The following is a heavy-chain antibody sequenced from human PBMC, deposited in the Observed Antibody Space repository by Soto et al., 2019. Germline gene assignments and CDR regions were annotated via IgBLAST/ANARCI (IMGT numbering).Heavy chain of an antibody. CDR1: GFTFSSYW. V-gene: IGHV3-74*01. CDR2: TDIDGSFT. D-gene: IGHD1-26*01. Sequence: EVQLVESGGGLVQPGGSLRLSCVASGFTFSSYWMHWVRRTPGQGLVWISHTDIDGSFTTYADSVKGRFTISRDNAKNTLFLQMDSRRAEDTAVYYCVRDDFGLGLDYWGLVTLVTVTS. CDR3: VRDDFGLGLDY. J-gene: IGHJ4*02.